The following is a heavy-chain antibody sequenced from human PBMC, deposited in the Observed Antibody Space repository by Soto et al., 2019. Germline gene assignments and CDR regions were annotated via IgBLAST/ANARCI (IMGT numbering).Heavy chain of an antibody. D-gene: IGHD6-13*01. CDR2: ISSSSSYI. CDR3: ARDTRAAADPDNHPIDY. CDR1: GFTFSSYS. J-gene: IGHJ4*02. Sequence: EVQLVESGGGLVKPGGSLRLSCAASGFTFSSYSMNWVRQAPGKGLEWVSSISSSSSYIYYADSVKGRFTISRDNAKNSLYLQMNSLRAEDTAVYYCARDTRAAADPDNHPIDYWGQGTLVTVSS. V-gene: IGHV3-21*01.